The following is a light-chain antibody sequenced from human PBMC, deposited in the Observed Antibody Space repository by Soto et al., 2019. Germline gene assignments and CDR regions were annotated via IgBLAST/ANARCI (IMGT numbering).Light chain of an antibody. J-gene: IGKJ1*01. CDR3: QQYNNWPPWT. Sequence: EIVMTQSPATLSVSPGERATLSCRASQSVSSNLDWYQQKPGQAPRLLIYGASTRATGIPARFSGSGSGTELTLTISSLQSEDFAVYYCQQYNNWPPWTFGQGTKVEIK. CDR2: GAS. CDR1: QSVSSN. V-gene: IGKV3-15*01.